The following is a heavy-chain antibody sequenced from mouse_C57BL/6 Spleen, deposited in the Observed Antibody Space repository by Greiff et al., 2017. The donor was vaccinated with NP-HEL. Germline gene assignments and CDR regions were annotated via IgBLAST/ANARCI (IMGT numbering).Heavy chain of an antibody. Sequence: LVESGAELVKPGASVKMSCKASGYTFTTYPIEWMKQNHGKSLEWIGNFHPYNDDTKYNEKFKGKATLTVEKSSSTVYLELSRLTSDDSAVYYCAIITTVVATNWYFDVWGTGTTVTVSS. J-gene: IGHJ1*03. CDR1: GYTFTTYP. CDR3: AIITTVVATNWYFDV. D-gene: IGHD1-1*01. CDR2: FHPYNDDT. V-gene: IGHV1-47*01.